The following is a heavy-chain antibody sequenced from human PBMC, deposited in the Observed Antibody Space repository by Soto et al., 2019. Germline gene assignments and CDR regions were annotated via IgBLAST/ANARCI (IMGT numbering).Heavy chain of an antibody. J-gene: IGHJ3*02. V-gene: IGHV3-23*01. CDR2: ISGSGGTT. CDR3: AKDLGYTSSWYYALHI. Sequence: GGSLRLSCVGSGFSFSSYAMNWVRQAPGQGLEWVSGISGSGGTTFYADSVKGRFTISRDNSKNTLYLQMNSLRAEDTAVYYCAKDLGYTSSWYYALHIWGQGTMVTVS. CDR1: GFSFSSYA. D-gene: IGHD6-13*01.